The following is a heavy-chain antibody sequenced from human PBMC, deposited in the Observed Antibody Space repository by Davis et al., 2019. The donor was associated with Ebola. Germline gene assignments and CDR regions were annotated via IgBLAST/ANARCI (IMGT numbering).Heavy chain of an antibody. CDR3: ASKYCIHSSCYYGALGF. CDR2: IWYDGSNI. Sequence: PGGSLRLSCAASAFTFSSYGMHWVRQAPGKGLEWVAFIWYDGSNIYYADSVKGRFTISRDNAKNSLYLQMDGLRDDDTAVYYCASKYCIHSSCYYGALGFWGQGTLVTVSS. J-gene: IGHJ4*02. V-gene: IGHV3-33*01. CDR1: AFTFSSYG. D-gene: IGHD2-2*01.